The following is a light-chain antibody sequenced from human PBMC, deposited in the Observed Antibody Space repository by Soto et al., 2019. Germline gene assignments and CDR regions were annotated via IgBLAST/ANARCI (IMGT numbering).Light chain of an antibody. CDR1: SSDVGGYNY. Sequence: QSALTQPPSASGSPGQSVTISCTGTSSDVGGYNYVSWYQQHPGKAPKLMIYEVSKRPSGVPDRFSGSKSGTSATLGITGLQTGDEADYYCGTWDSTLTAYVFGTGTKVTVL. J-gene: IGLJ1*01. CDR2: EVS. V-gene: IGLV2-8*01. CDR3: GTWDSTLTAYV.